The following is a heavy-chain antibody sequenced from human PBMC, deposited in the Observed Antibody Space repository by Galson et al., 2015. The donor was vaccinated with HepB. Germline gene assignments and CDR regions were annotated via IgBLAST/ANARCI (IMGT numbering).Heavy chain of an antibody. CDR1: GFTFSSYA. V-gene: IGHV3-23*01. D-gene: IGHD2-8*01. Sequence: SLRLSCAASGFTFSSYAMSWVRQAPGKGLEWVSAISGSGGSTYYADSVKGRFTISRDNSKNTLYLQMNSLRAEDTAVYYCAKASVLMVYAIPSYFDYWGQGTLVTVSS. CDR3: AKASVLMVYAIPSYFDY. J-gene: IGHJ4*02. CDR2: ISGSGGST.